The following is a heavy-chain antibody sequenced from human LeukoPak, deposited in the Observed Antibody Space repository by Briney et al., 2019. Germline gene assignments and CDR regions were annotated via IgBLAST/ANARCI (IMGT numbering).Heavy chain of an antibody. V-gene: IGHV4-34*01. CDR3: ARARRYCSSTSCYRYYYYYYMDV. J-gene: IGHJ6*03. Sequence: SETLSLTCAVYGGSFSGYYWSWIRQPPGKGLEWIGEINHSGSTNYNPSLKSRVTISVDTFKNQFSLKLSSVTAADTAVYYCARARRYCSSTSCYRYYYYYYMDVWGKGTTVTVSS. D-gene: IGHD2-2*02. CDR2: INHSGST. CDR1: GGSFSGYY.